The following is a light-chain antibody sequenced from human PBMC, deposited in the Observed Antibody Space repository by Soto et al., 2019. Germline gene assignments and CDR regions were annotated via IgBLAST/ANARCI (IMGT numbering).Light chain of an antibody. V-gene: IGKV1D-12*01. J-gene: IGKJ1*01. CDR1: QAISTW. CDR3: HQSNSFPRT. CDR2: AAS. Sequence: DIPMTQSPSSVSASVGDRVTITCRASQAISTWLAWYQQKPGKAPKLLIYAASNLQTGVPSRFSGSGSGTDFTLTIISLQPEDFSTYYCHQSNSFPRTFGQGTKVEIK.